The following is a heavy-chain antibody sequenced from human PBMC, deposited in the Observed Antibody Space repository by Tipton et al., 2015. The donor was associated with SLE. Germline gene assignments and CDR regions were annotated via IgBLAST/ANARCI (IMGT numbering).Heavy chain of an antibody. CDR1: GGSVSSGSYY. V-gene: IGHV4-61*01. D-gene: IGHD3-22*01. J-gene: IGHJ4*02. CDR3: ARSDDYYGSRALFDY. CDR2: IYYRGST. Sequence: TLSLTCTVSGGSVSSGSYYWSWIRQPPGKGLEWIGYIYYRGSTNYNPSLKSRVTISVDTSKNQFSLKLSSVTAADTAVYYCARSDDYYGSRALFDYWGQGPLVAVSS.